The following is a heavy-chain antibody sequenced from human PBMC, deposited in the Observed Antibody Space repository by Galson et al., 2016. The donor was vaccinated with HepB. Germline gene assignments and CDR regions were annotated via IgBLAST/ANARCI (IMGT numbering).Heavy chain of an antibody. CDR1: GFTFSSYA. V-gene: IGHV3-23*01. Sequence: SLRLSCAASGFTFSSYAMSFVRQAPGKGLEWVSAITGSGTSTYYAGSVNGRLTISRDNSKNTLYLQMNSLRAEDTAVYYCAKAYSSGWYFFDYWGQGTLVTVSS. CDR3: AKAYSSGWYFFDY. J-gene: IGHJ4*02. D-gene: IGHD6-19*01. CDR2: ITGSGTST.